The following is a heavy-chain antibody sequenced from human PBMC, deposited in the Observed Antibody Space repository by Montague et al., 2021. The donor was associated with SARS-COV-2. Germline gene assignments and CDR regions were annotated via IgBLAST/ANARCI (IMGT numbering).Heavy chain of an antibody. D-gene: IGHD4-11*01. CDR2: IYYSGDT. J-gene: IGHJ4*02. V-gene: IGHV4-39*01. Sequence: SETLSLTCSFSGGSISTGSYYWGWIRQPPRKGLEWIGSIYYSGDTYYNPSLKGRVTISVDTSKNQFFLRLSSVTAADTAVYYCVRGGDYTDYGRVDYWGQGTLVIVSS. CDR1: GGSISTGSYY. CDR3: VRGGDYTDYGRVDY.